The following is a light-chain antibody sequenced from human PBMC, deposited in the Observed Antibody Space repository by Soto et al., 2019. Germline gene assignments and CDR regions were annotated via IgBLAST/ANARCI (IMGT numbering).Light chain of an antibody. Sequence: EIVLTQSPATLSLSPVARATLSCRASQSVGANLAWYQQKPGQAPRLLIWDASSRATGIPARFSGSGSGTEFTLTISSLEPEDFAVYYCQHRTNWPAFGGGTKVEIK. CDR1: QSVGAN. CDR2: DAS. J-gene: IGKJ4*01. CDR3: QHRTNWPA. V-gene: IGKV3-11*01.